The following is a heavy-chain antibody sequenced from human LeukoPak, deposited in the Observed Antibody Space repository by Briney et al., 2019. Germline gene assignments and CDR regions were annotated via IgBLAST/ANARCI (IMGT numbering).Heavy chain of an antibody. D-gene: IGHD4-11*01. CDR2: IGTYNGNT. J-gene: IGHJ6*02. CDR3: ARDSIYPDYYYYYGIDV. CDR1: GYTFTNYG. V-gene: IGHV1-18*01. Sequence: GASVNVSCKASGYTFTNYGISWVRLVPGQGLEWMGWIGTYNGNTNYAQNLQGRVTMTTDTSTSTAYMELRSLRSDDTAVYYCARDSIYPDYYYYYGIDVWGQGTTVTVSS.